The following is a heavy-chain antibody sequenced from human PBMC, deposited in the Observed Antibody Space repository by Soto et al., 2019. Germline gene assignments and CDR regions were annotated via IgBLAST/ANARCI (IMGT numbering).Heavy chain of an antibody. CDR3: ARVSIALAGMTYYYCCMDF. D-gene: IGHD6-13*01. CDR1: GYSFTSYW. V-gene: IGHV5-51*01. Sequence: GESLKISCKGSGYSFTSYWIGWVRQMPGKGLEWMGIIYPGDSDTRYSPSFQGQVTISADKSISTAYLQWSSLKASDTAMYYCARVSIALAGMTYYYCCMDFWGQGTTGTVFS. J-gene: IGHJ6*02. CDR2: IYPGDSDT.